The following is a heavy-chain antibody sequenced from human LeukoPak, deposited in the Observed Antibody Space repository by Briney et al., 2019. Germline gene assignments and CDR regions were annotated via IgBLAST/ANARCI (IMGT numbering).Heavy chain of an antibody. CDR2: IYPGDSDT. J-gene: IGHJ4*02. Sequence: IYPGDSDTRYSPSFQGQVTISADKSISTAYLQWSSLKASDTAMYYCARGGYSYGPDYWGQGTLVTVSS. V-gene: IGHV5-51*01. CDR3: ARGGYSYGPDY. D-gene: IGHD5-18*01.